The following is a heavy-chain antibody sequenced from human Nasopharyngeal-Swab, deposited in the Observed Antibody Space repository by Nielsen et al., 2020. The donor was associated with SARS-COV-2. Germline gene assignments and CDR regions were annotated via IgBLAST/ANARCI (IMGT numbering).Heavy chain of an antibody. V-gene: IGHV3-21*01. CDR1: GFTFNNYN. CDR3: ARDGLDYDFWSAYFMDV. D-gene: IGHD3-3*01. J-gene: IGHJ6*02. CDR2: IRSSSSYI. Sequence: ESLKISCAASGFTFNNYNFNWVRQAPGKGLEWVSSIRSSSSYIYYADSVKGRFTISRDNAKNSLYLQMNSLRAEDTAVYYCARDGLDYDFWSAYFMDVWGQGTTVTVSS.